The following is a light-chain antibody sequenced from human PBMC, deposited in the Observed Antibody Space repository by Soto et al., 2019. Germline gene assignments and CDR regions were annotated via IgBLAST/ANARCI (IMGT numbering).Light chain of an antibody. Sequence: EIVLTQSPGTLSLSPGERATLSCRASQSVSSSYLVWYQQKPGRAPRLLIYGASSRATGIPDRFSGSGSGTDFTLTISRLEPEDFAVYYCQQYGSSPTFGPGTKVDIK. V-gene: IGKV3-20*01. CDR2: GAS. CDR3: QQYGSSPT. J-gene: IGKJ3*01. CDR1: QSVSSSY.